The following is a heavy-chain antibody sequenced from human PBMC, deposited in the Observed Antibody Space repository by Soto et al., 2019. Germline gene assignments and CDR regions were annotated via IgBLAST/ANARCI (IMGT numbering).Heavy chain of an antibody. D-gene: IGHD3-22*01. CDR3: ARDGWEYYDSSFLFDY. CDR2: IWYDGSNK. J-gene: IGHJ4*02. V-gene: IGHV3-33*01. CDR1: GFTFSSYG. Sequence: PGGSLRLSCAASGFTFSSYGMHWVRQAPGKGLEWVAVIWYDGSNKYYADSVKGRFTISRDNSKNTLYLQMNSLRAEDTAVYYCARDGWEYYDSSFLFDYWGQGTLVTASS.